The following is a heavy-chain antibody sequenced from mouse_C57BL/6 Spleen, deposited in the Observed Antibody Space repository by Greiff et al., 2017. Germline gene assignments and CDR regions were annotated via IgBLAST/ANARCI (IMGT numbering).Heavy chain of an antibody. CDR2: IDPSDSET. Sequence: QVQLQQPGAELVRPGSSVKLSCKASGYTFTSYWMHWVKQRPIQGLEWIGNIDPSDSETHYNQKFKDKATLTVDKSSSTAYMQLSSLTSEDSAVYYCARWSSGYGDWFAYWGQGTLVTVSA. CDR1: GYTFTSYW. J-gene: IGHJ3*01. CDR3: ARWSSGYGDWFAY. D-gene: IGHD3-2*02. V-gene: IGHV1-52*01.